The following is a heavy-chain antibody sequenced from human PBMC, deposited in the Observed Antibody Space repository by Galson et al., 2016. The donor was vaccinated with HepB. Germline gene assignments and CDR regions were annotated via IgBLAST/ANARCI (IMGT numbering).Heavy chain of an antibody. Sequence: SLRHSCAASGFSFTSYAMNWVRQAPGKGLEWVSGINNSGGRTHYADAVKGRFTISRDNPKNTLYLQVISLRADDSATYYCARDSDYDFWNGGAMDVWGKGTTVTVSS. V-gene: IGHV3-23*01. CDR1: GFSFTSYA. D-gene: IGHD3-3*01. CDR3: ARDSDYDFWNGGAMDV. J-gene: IGHJ6*04. CDR2: INNSGGRT.